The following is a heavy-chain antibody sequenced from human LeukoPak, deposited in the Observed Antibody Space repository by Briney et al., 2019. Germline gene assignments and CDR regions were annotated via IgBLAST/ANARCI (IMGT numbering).Heavy chain of an antibody. V-gene: IGHV4-4*02. Sequence: PSGTLSLTCAVSGGSISSSNWWSWVRQPPGKGLEWIGEIYHSGSTNYDPSLKSRVTISVDKSKNQFSLKLSSVTAADTAVYYCARARQYYYDSSVYYFDYWGQGTLVTVSS. CDR1: GGSISSSNW. D-gene: IGHD3-22*01. J-gene: IGHJ4*02. CDR2: IYHSGST. CDR3: ARARQYYYDSSVYYFDY.